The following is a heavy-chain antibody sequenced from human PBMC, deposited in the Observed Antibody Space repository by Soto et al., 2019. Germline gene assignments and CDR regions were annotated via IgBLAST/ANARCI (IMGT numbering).Heavy chain of an antibody. CDR3: ARGPAPSYYHYGLDV. Sequence: ASVKVSCKASGYTFTSYGIVWVRQAPGQGLEWVGWISPYNGNTNYGQKVQGRVSMTTDISTSTAYMDLRSLRSDDTAVYYCARGPAPSYYHYGLDVWGQGTTVTVS. J-gene: IGHJ6*02. V-gene: IGHV1-18*04. CDR1: GYTFTSYG. CDR2: ISPYNGNT.